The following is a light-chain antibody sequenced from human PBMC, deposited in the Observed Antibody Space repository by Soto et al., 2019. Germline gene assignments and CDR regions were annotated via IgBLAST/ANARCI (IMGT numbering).Light chain of an antibody. CDR3: QQSYSSPPT. CDR2: AAS. J-gene: IGKJ2*01. V-gene: IGKV1-39*01. Sequence: DIQMTQSPSSLSASVGDRVTITCRASQSISSYLNWYQQKPGKAPKLLIYAASSLQSGVPSRFSGSGSGTDFTLAISSLQPEDVATYYCQQSYSSPPTFGQGIKLEIK. CDR1: QSISSY.